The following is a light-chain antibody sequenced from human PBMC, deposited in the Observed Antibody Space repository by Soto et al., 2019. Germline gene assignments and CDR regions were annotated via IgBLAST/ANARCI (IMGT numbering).Light chain of an antibody. J-gene: IGLJ1*01. CDR2: DND. Sequence: QSVLTQPPSVSATPGQTVTISCSGSSSSIGSHSVSWYQLLPGTAPRLLIYDNDKRPSDIPDRFSGFKSGTSATLGITGLQTGDEADYFCGTWDRSLSAGVFGTGTKLTVL. V-gene: IGLV1-51*01. CDR3: GTWDRSLSAGV. CDR1: SSSIGSHS.